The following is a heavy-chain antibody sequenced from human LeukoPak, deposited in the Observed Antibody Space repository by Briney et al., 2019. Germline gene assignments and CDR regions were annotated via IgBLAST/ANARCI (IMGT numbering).Heavy chain of an antibody. D-gene: IGHD3-10*01. CDR2: IKQDGSEK. J-gene: IGHJ4*02. CDR3: ARVITMVRGALDY. V-gene: IGHV3-7*04. Sequence: PGGSLRLSCAASGFTFSNYWTSWVRQAPGKGLEWVANIKQDGSEKYYVDSVKGRFTISRDHAKNSLYLQMNSLRAEDTAVYYCARVITMVRGALDYWGQGTLVTVSS. CDR1: GFTFSNYW.